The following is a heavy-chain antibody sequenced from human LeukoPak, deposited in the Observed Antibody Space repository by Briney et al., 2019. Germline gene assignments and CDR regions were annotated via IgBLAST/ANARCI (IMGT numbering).Heavy chain of an antibody. Sequence: GGSLRLSCAASGFTFSSYWMSWVRQAPGKGLEWVANIKQDGSEKYYVDSVKGRFTISRDNAKNSLYLQMNSLRAEDTAVYYCARVLRIAVAGPGGYWGQGTLVTVSS. CDR1: GFTFSSYW. CDR3: ARVLRIAVAGPGGY. D-gene: IGHD6-19*01. J-gene: IGHJ4*02. CDR2: IKQDGSEK. V-gene: IGHV3-7*01.